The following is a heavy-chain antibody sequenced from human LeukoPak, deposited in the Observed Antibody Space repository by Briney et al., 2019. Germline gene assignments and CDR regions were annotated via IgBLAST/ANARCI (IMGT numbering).Heavy chain of an antibody. D-gene: IGHD5/OR15-5a*01. J-gene: IGHJ3*02. CDR3: ARSTNAAFDI. CDR2: IKQDGSEK. Sequence: GGSLRLSCAASAFTFSNHWMTWVRQAPGKGLEWVANIKQDGSEKYYVDSVKGRFTISRDNAKNSLYLQMNSLRAEDTAVYYCARSTNAAFDIWGQGTMVTVSS. CDR1: AFTFSNHW. V-gene: IGHV3-7*03.